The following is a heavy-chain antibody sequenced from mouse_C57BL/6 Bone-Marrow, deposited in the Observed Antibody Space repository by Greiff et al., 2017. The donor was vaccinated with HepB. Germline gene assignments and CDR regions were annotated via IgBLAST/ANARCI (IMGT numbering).Heavy chain of an antibody. J-gene: IGHJ2*01. V-gene: IGHV1-26*01. CDR3: ARRYPDY. CDR1: GYTFTHYY. D-gene: IGHD1-1*01. Sequence: EVQLQQSGPELVKPGASVKISCKASGYTFTHYYMNWVKQSHGKSLEWIGDINPNNGGTSYNQKFKGKATLTVDKSSSTAYMELRSLTSEDSAVYYCARRYPDYWGQGTTLTVSS. CDR2: INPNNGGT.